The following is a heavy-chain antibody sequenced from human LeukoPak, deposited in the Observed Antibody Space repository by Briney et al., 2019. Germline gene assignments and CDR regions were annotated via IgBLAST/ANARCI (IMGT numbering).Heavy chain of an antibody. Sequence: GESLKISCRGSGYTFTNYWIAWVRQMPEKGLEWMGIIYPGDSDTRYSPSFQGQVTISADKSISTAYLQWSSLRASDTAMYYCARRGYNRDYFDYWGQGTLVTVSS. V-gene: IGHV5-51*01. J-gene: IGHJ4*02. CDR2: IYPGDSDT. D-gene: IGHD5-12*01. CDR3: ARRGYNRDYFDY. CDR1: GYTFTNYW.